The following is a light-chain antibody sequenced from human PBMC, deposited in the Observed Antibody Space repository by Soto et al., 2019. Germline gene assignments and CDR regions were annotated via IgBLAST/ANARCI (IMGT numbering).Light chain of an antibody. CDR2: EVS. Sequence: QSALPQPASVSGSPGQSITISCTGTSSDVGLYNLVSWYQHHPGKAPKLMIHEVSKRPSGVSSRFSGSKSGNTASLTISGLQAEDEADYYCCSHAGGSTYVFGTGTKLTVL. V-gene: IGLV2-23*02. CDR1: SSDVGLYNL. CDR3: CSHAGGSTYV. J-gene: IGLJ1*01.